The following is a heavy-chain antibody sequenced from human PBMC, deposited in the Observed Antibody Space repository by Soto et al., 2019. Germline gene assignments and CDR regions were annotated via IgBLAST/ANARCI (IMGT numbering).Heavy chain of an antibody. D-gene: IGHD2-8*01. V-gene: IGHV3-30*18. CDR3: AKESLVYAFDY. CDR1: GFTFSSYA. CDR2: ISYDGTDS. Sequence: QVQLVESGGGVVQPGRSLRLSCAASGFTFSSYAMHWVRQAPGKGLEWVAVISYDGTDSCYVDSVKGRFTISRDNSKNTLYLQMNSLRAEDTAMYYCAKESLVYAFDYWGQGTLVTVSS. J-gene: IGHJ4*02.